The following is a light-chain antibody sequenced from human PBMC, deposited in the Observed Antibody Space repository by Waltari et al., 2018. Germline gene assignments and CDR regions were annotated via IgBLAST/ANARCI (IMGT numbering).Light chain of an antibody. Sequence: DIQMTQSPSTLSASVGDTVPITCRASQSISNWLAWYQQKPGKAPKVLIYKSFSLQSGVPSRFSGSGSETEFTLTISSLQPDDFATYYCQQYNISPYTFGQGTTLEI. J-gene: IGKJ2*01. CDR2: KSF. CDR1: QSISNW. V-gene: IGKV1-5*03. CDR3: QQYNISPYT.